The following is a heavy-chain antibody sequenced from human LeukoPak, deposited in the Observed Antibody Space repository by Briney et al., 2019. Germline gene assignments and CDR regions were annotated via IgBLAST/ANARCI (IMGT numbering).Heavy chain of an antibody. CDR1: GYTFTSYD. V-gene: IGHV1-8*01. D-gene: IGHD2-2*01. CDR3: ARGGRHCSSTSCYFLTGWFDP. CDR2: MNPNSGNT. Sequence: GASVKVSCKASGYTFTSYDINWVRQATGQGLEWMGWMNPNSGNTGYAQKFQGRVTMTRNTSISTAYMELSSLRSEDTAVYYCARGGRHCSSTSCYFLTGWFDPWGQGTLVTVSS. J-gene: IGHJ5*02.